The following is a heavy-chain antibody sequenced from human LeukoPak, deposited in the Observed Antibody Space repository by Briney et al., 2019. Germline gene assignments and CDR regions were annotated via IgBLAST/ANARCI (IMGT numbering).Heavy chain of an antibody. Sequence: GGSLRLSCTASGLTVSSNCMSWVRQAPGKGLEWVSFIYSGGNTYYADSVKGRFTISRDNSKNTFHLQMDSLRAEDTAVYYCARRAGDYSHPYDYWGQGTLVTVSS. J-gene: IGHJ4*02. V-gene: IGHV3-53*01. CDR3: ARRAGDYSHPYDY. CDR1: GLTVSSNC. CDR2: IYSGGNT. D-gene: IGHD3-22*01.